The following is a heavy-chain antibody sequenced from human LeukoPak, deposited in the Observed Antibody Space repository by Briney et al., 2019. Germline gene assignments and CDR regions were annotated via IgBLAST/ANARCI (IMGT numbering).Heavy chain of an antibody. CDR2: IKSKGDGGAA. J-gene: IGHJ4*02. D-gene: IGHD6-13*01. Sequence: GGSLRLSCAASGSGFTFRNAWMSWGRQAPGKGLEWVGRIKSKGDGGAADFAAPVKGRFTISRDDSKNTQYLQMNSLKVEDTAVYYCTTDWYDYWGQGTLVTVSS. CDR3: TTDWYDY. V-gene: IGHV3-15*01. CDR1: GSGFTFRNAW.